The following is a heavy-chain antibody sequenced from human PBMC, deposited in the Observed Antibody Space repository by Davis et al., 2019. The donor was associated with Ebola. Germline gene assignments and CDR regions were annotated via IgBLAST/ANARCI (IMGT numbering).Heavy chain of an antibody. CDR1: GFTFGDYW. Sequence: GESLKISCAASGFTFGDYWMTWVRQAPGKGLEWVANIKEDGSEQYCVDSVKGRFSVSRDNAKNSLYLQMSSLRAEDTAVYFCARGVRNQQQVRWPDYMDVWGKGTTVTVSS. CDR2: IKEDGSEQ. D-gene: IGHD1-14*01. V-gene: IGHV3-7*01. J-gene: IGHJ6*03. CDR3: ARGVRNQQQVRWPDYMDV.